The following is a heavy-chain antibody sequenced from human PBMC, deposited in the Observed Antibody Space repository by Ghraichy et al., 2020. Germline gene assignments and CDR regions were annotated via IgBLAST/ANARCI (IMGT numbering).Heavy chain of an antibody. Sequence: GGSLRLSCAASGFTFSSYAMHWVRQAPGKGLEWVAIISYDGSNKYYADSVKGRFTISRDNSKNTLYLQMNSLRAEDTAVYYCAREPGIAVAGHFDYWGQGTLVTVSS. CDR1: GFTFSSYA. V-gene: IGHV3-30-3*01. J-gene: IGHJ4*02. D-gene: IGHD6-19*01. CDR3: AREPGIAVAGHFDY. CDR2: ISYDGSNK.